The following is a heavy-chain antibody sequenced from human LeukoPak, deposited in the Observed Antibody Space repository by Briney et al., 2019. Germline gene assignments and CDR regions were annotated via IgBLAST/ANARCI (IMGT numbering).Heavy chain of an antibody. Sequence: GVSLRLSCVVSGFTFRNYAMGWVRQAPGQGLDWVSAISDSGVTAYYADSVKGRFTISRDNSKSTLYLQMNSLRAEDTAVYYCAKMRRYSGYDCFDYWGQGTLVTVSS. CDR2: ISDSGVTA. D-gene: IGHD5-12*01. CDR1: GFTFRNYA. V-gene: IGHV3-23*01. CDR3: AKMRRYSGYDCFDY. J-gene: IGHJ4*02.